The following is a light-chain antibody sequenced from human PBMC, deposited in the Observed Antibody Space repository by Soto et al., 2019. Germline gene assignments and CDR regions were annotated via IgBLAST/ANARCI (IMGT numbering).Light chain of an antibody. V-gene: IGKV1-9*01. CDR3: QQVSGYPLN. CDR2: AAS. Sequence: DIQLTQSPSFLSASVGDRVTITCRASLGINSHLAWYQQGPGKAPKLLIYAASTLQSGVPSRFSGSASGTEFTLTISSLQPEDFATYYCQQVSGYPLNFGGGTKVDIK. J-gene: IGKJ4*01. CDR1: LGINSH.